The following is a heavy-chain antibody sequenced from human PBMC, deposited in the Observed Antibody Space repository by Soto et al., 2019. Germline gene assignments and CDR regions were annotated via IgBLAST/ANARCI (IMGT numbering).Heavy chain of an antibody. Sequence: QVQLVQSGAEVKKPGSSVKVSCKASGGTFSSYAISWVRQAPGQGLEWMGGIIPIFGTANYAQKFQGRVTITADKATSTAYRELSSLRSEDTAVYYCARRGRGYCSSTSCYRGWFDPWGQGTLVTVSS. CDR1: GGTFSSYA. J-gene: IGHJ5*02. V-gene: IGHV1-69*06. CDR3: ARRGRGYCSSTSCYRGWFDP. CDR2: IIPIFGTA. D-gene: IGHD2-2*01.